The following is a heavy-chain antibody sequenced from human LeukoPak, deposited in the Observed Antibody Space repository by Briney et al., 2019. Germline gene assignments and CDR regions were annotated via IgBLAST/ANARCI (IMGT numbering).Heavy chain of an antibody. J-gene: IGHJ4*02. Sequence: PGGSLRLSCAASGFTFSSYWMSWVRQAPGKGLEWVANIKQDGSEENFVDSVKGRCTISRDNAKKSLYLQMNSLRAEDTAVYYCARGSSAGASLRHDYWGQGTLVTVSS. D-gene: IGHD1-26*01. CDR1: GFTFSSYW. CDR2: IKQDGSEE. V-gene: IGHV3-7*01. CDR3: ARGSSAGASLRHDY.